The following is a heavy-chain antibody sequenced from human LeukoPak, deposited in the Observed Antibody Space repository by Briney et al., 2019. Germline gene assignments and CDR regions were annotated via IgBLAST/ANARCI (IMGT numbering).Heavy chain of an antibody. D-gene: IGHD3-22*01. CDR2: IYYSGST. J-gene: IGHJ4*02. Sequence: PSETLSLTCSVSGGSISSSNYHWGWIRQPPGKGLEWIGSIYYSGSTYYNPSLESRVTISVDTSKNQFSLKLSSVTAADTAVYYCARGGWNKFDYWGQGTLVTVSS. CDR3: ARGGWNKFDY. CDR1: GGSISSSNYH. V-gene: IGHV4-39*07.